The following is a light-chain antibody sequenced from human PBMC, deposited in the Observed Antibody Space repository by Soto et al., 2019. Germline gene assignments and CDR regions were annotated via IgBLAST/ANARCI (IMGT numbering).Light chain of an antibody. CDR3: QQYNSYSPA. CDR1: QSISSW. J-gene: IGKJ3*01. Sequence: DIQMTQSPSTLSASVGDRVTITCRASQSISSWLAWYQQKPGKAPKLLIYDASSLESGVPSRFSGSGSGTEFTLTICSLQPDDFATYYCQQYNSYSPAFGPGTKVDI. CDR2: DAS. V-gene: IGKV1-5*01.